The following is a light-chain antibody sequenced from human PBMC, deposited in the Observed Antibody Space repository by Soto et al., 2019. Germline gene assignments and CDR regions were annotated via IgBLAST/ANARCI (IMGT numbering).Light chain of an antibody. Sequence: EVVMTQSTATLPVSPGGRVTLSCRASQSAGNNLAWYQQRPGQPPRLLIYGASTRDTGVPTRFSGSGSGTDFTLTISSLAPEDFAVYYCQQRSNRPLFGQGTRLEIK. CDR3: QQRSNRPL. CDR1: QSAGNN. CDR2: GAS. V-gene: IGKV3D-15*01. J-gene: IGKJ5*01.